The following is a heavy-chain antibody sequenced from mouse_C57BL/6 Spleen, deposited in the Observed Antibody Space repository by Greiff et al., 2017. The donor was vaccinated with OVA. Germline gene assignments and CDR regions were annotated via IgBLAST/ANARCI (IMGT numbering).Heavy chain of an antibody. CDR1: GYTFTSYW. J-gene: IGHJ4*01. D-gene: IGHD1-1*01. CDR3: ARSGYYGSSPYYAMDY. CDR2: IHPNSGST. V-gene: IGHV1-64*01. Sequence: QVQLQQSGAELVKPGASVKLSCKASGYTFTSYWMHWVKQRPGQGLEWIGMIHPNSGSTNYNEKFKSKATLTVDKSSSTAYMQLSSLTSEDSAVYYCARSGYYGSSPYYAMDYWGQGTSVTVSS.